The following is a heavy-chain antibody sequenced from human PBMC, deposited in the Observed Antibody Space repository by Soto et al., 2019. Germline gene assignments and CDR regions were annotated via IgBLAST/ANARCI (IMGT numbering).Heavy chain of an antibody. J-gene: IGHJ5*02. CDR1: GGSISSGGYY. Sequence: QVQLQESGPGLVKPSQTLSLTCTVSGGSISSGGYYWSWLRQHPGKGLEWIGYIFYSGTTYYNQSHKSRVTISVDTSKNQFSLKLSSVTAAATAVYYCARSVAPWGQGTLVTVSS. CDR2: IFYSGTT. CDR3: ARSVAP. V-gene: IGHV4-31*03.